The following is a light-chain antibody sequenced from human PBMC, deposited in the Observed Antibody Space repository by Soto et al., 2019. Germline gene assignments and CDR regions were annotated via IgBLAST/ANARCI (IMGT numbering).Light chain of an antibody. Sequence: EIVMTQSPATLSVSPGERATLSCRASQSVSSNLAWYQQKPGQAPRLLIYGASTRATGIPARFSGSGSGTEFTLTISSLQSEDFAVYYCQQYNNWPTLTFGQGTKVESK. CDR2: GAS. V-gene: IGKV3-15*01. CDR1: QSVSSN. CDR3: QQYNNWPTLT. J-gene: IGKJ1*01.